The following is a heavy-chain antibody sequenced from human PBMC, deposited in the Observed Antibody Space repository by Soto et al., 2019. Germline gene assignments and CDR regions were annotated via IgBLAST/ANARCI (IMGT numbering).Heavy chain of an antibody. CDR1: GSTFTSYY. CDR2: INPSGGST. Sequence: GSCKASGSTFTSYYMHWVRQAPGQGLEWMGIINPSGGSTSYAQKFQGRVTMTRDTSTSTVYMELSSLRSEDTAVYYCAREDGSITGTSDGNWFDPWGQGTLVTVSS. D-gene: IGHD1-7*01. CDR3: AREDGSITGTSDGNWFDP. V-gene: IGHV1-46*01. J-gene: IGHJ5*02.